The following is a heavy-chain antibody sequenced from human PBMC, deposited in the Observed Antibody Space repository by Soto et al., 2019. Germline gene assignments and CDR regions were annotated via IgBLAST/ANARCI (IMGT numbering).Heavy chain of an antibody. CDR2: IYYSGST. CDR3: ARGGHSYGYYYYYGMDV. D-gene: IGHD5-18*01. CDR1: GGSISSYY. J-gene: IGHJ6*02. Sequence: SETLSLTCTVSGGSISSYYWSWIRQPPGKGLEWIGYIYYSGSTNYNPSLKSRVTISVDTSKNQFSLKLSSVTAADTAVYYCARGGHSYGYYYYYGMDVWGQGTTVTVSS. V-gene: IGHV4-59*01.